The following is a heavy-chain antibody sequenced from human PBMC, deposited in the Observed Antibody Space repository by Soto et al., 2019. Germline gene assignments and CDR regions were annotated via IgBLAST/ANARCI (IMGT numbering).Heavy chain of an antibody. CDR3: ARARTRYYYDSSGYYSNE. V-gene: IGHV4-30-4*01. J-gene: IGHJ4*02. CDR2: IYYSGST. CDR1: GGSISSGDYY. Sequence: SETLSLTCTVSGGSISSGDYYWSWIRHPPGKGLEWIGYIYYSGSTYYNPSLKSRVTISVDTSKNQFSLKLSSVTDADTAVYYCARARTRYYYDSSGYYSNEWGQGALVTVSS. D-gene: IGHD3-22*01.